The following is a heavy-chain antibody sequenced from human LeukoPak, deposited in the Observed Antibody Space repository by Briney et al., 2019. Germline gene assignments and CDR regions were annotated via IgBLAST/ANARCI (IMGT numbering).Heavy chain of an antibody. CDR2: IYSDNYT. Sequence: PGGSLSLSCAASGFTVSSNYMNWVRQAPGKGLEWVSVIYSDNYTYYSDSVKGRFTLSRDNSKNTVYLQMNSLRAEDTAVYYCASNGWVFTGPFDYWGQGTLVTVSS. CDR1: GFTVSSNY. J-gene: IGHJ4*02. D-gene: IGHD1-26*01. V-gene: IGHV3-66*01. CDR3: ASNGWVFTGPFDY.